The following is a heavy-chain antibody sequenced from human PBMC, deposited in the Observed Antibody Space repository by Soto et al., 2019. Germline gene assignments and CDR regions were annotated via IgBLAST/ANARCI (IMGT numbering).Heavy chain of an antibody. J-gene: IGHJ4*02. Sequence: GGSLRLSCAASGFTFSSYAMSWVRQAPGKGLEWVSAISGSGGSTYYADSVKGRFTISRDNSKNTLYLQMNSLRAEDTAVYYCARAKTGDFWSGYYLHYFDYWGQGTLVTVSS. V-gene: IGHV3-23*01. D-gene: IGHD3-3*01. CDR1: GFTFSSYA. CDR3: ARAKTGDFWSGYYLHYFDY. CDR2: ISGSGGST.